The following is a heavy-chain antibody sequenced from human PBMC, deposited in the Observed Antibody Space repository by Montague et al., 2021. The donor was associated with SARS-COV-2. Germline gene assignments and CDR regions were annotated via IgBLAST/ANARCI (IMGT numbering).Heavy chain of an antibody. Sequence: SETLSLTCTVHRGSFSGYYWTWIRQPPGKGLEWIGEINHSGGANYNPSLKSRVTISVDTSKNHFSLKLSSVTAADTAIYYCARGYCSSITCYRSLHYWGQGTMVAVSS. J-gene: IGHJ4*02. CDR2: INHSGGA. D-gene: IGHD2-2*01. CDR3: ARGYCSSITCYRSLHY. CDR1: RGSFSGYY. V-gene: IGHV4-34*01.